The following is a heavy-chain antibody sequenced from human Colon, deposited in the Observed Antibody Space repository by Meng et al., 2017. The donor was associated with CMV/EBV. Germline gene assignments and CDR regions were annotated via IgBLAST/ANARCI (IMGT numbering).Heavy chain of an antibody. Sequence: SGITLSNYKMHWVRQAPGKGLEWVAVISYDGTKTYHEDSVKGRFTISRDNSKNSLYLQMDNLRPADTGVYYCVRAGYGGFIKDAFDLWGQGALVTVSS. D-gene: IGHD1-26*01. J-gene: IGHJ4*02. CDR2: ISYDGTKT. CDR1: GITLSNYK. V-gene: IGHV3-33*05. CDR3: VRAGYGGFIKDAFDL.